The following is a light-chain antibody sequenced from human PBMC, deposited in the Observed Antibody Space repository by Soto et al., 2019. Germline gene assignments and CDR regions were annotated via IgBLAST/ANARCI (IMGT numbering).Light chain of an antibody. V-gene: IGKV3-20*01. CDR1: QSVSSSY. Sequence: EIVLTQSPGTLSLSPGERATLSCRTSQSVSSSYVAWYQQKPGQAPRLLFYGASIRATGIPDRFSGSGSGTDFTLTISRLEPEDFAVYYCQQYGTSLGTFGPGTKVDIK. J-gene: IGKJ3*01. CDR2: GAS. CDR3: QQYGTSLGT.